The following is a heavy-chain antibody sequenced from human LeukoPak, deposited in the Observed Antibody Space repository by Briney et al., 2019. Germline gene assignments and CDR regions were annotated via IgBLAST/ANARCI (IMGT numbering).Heavy chain of an antibody. CDR3: AKEYYYGSGTLGY. CDR1: GFTFDDYA. Sequence: GGSLRLSCAASGFTFDDYAMHWVRQAPGKGLEWVSLISWDGGSIYYADSVKGRFTISRDNSKNSLYLQMNSLRAEDTALYYCAKEYYYGSGTLGYWGQGTLVTVSS. V-gene: IGHV3-43D*04. CDR2: ISWDGGSI. D-gene: IGHD3-10*01. J-gene: IGHJ4*02.